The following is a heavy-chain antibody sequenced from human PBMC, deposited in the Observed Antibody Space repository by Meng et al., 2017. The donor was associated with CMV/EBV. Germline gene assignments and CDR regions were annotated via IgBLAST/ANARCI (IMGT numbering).Heavy chain of an antibody. J-gene: IGHJ6*02. CDR2: INSDGSIT. CDR1: GFTFDNFW. D-gene: IGHD3-3*01. Sequence: GESLKISCVASGFTFDNFWMHWVRQAPGKGPVWVSVINSDGSITNYADSVKGRFTITRDNAKNTVHLQMNSLTAEDSALYYCARDSSISDFWSGYYVGGYYYYGMDVWGQGTTVTVSS. CDR3: ARDSSISDFWSGYYVGGYYYYGMDV. V-gene: IGHV3-74*01.